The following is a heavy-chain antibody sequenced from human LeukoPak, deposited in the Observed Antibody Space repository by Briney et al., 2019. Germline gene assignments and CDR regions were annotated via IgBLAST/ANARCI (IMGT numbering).Heavy chain of an antibody. CDR2: IYYSGST. Sequence: PSETLSLTCTVSGGSISGYYWSWIRQPPGRGLEWIGYIYYSGSTNYNPSLKSRVTISVDTSKNQFSLKLSSVTAADTAVYYCARVGGVCSSTSCRGTWFDYWGQGTLVTVSS. D-gene: IGHD2-2*01. J-gene: IGHJ4*02. V-gene: IGHV4-59*01. CDR1: GGSISGYY. CDR3: ARVGGVCSSTSCRGTWFDY.